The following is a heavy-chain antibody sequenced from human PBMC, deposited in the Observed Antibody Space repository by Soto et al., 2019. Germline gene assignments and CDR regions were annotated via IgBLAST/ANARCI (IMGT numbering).Heavy chain of an antibody. CDR3: ARDMVAARPRGDY. CDR1: GFTFSSYS. J-gene: IGHJ4*02. CDR2: ISSSSSTI. V-gene: IGHV3-48*01. D-gene: IGHD6-6*01. Sequence: VQLVESGGGLVQPGGSLRLSCAASGFTFSSYSMNWVRQAPGKGLERVSYISSSSSTIYYADSLKGRFTISRDNAKNSLYLQMNSLRAEDTAVYYCARDMVAARPRGDYWGQGPLVTVSS.